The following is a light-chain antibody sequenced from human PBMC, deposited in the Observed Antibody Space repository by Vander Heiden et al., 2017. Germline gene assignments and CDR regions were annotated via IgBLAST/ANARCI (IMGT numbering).Light chain of an antibody. V-gene: IGLV1-51*01. CDR1: SSNIGNNY. CDR2: DNN. CDR3: GTWYSSLSAGRV. Sequence: QSVLTQPPSVPAAPGQKVTISCSGSSSNIGNNYVSWYQQLPGTAPKLLIYDNNKRPSGIPDRFSGSKSGTSATLGITGLQTGDEADYYCGTWYSSLSAGRVFGGGTKLTVL. J-gene: IGLJ2*01.